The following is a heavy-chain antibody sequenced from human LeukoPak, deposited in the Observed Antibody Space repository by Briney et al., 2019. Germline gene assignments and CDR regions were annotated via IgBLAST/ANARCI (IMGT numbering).Heavy chain of an antibody. CDR1: GYNFANFG. CDR2: VSPYTQNT. D-gene: IGHD1-1*01. J-gene: IGHJ5*02. Sequence: ASVKVSCKASGYNFANFGISWLRQAPGQGLEWMGWVSPYTQNTNFAQKFQGRVTLTADISTNIAYMELRSLTSDDTAVYYCARDEEIPTYPHWIDTWGQGTLVTVSS. V-gene: IGHV1-18*01. CDR3: ARDEEIPTYPHWIDT.